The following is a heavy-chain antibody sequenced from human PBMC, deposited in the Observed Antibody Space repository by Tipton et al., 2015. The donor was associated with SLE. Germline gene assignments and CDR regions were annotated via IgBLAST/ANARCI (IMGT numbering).Heavy chain of an antibody. CDR1: GGSISSSSYY. J-gene: IGHJ3*02. D-gene: IGHD3-22*01. CDR3: ARSGPPTLRDRLLGAFDI. V-gene: IGHV4-39*07. CDR2: IYYGGST. Sequence: TLSLTCTVSGGSISSSSYYWGWIRQPPGKGLEWKGSIYYGGSTYYNPSLKSRVTISVDTSKNQFSLKLRSVTAADTAVYYCARSGPPTLRDRLLGAFDIWGQGTLVTVSS.